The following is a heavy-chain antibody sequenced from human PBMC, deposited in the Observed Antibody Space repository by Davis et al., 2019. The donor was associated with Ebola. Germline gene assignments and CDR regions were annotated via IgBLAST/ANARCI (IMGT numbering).Heavy chain of an antibody. Sequence: AASVKVSCKASGYTFTSYDINWVRQATGQGLEWMGWMNPNSGNTGYAQKFQGIVTMTRNTSISTAYMELSSLRSEDTAVYYCARARKKTAVTSYNWFDPWGQGTLVTVSS. CDR1: GYTFTSYD. D-gene: IGHD4-17*01. CDR2: MNPNSGNT. CDR3: ARARKKTAVTSYNWFDP. V-gene: IGHV1-8*01. J-gene: IGHJ5*02.